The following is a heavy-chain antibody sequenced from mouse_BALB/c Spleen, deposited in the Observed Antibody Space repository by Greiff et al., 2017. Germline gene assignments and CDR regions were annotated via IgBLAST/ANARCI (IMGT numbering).Heavy chain of an antibody. D-gene: IGHD1-2*01. J-gene: IGHJ4*01. CDR1: GFTFSSFG. CDR2: ISSGSSTI. V-gene: IGHV5-17*02. CDR3: ARTTAHDAMDY. Sequence: EVKLVESGGGLVQPGGSRKLSCAASGFTFSSFGMHWVRQAPEKGLEWVAYISSGSSTIYYADTVKGRFTISRDNPKNTLFLQMTSLRSEDTAMYYCARTTAHDAMDYWGQGTSVTVSS.